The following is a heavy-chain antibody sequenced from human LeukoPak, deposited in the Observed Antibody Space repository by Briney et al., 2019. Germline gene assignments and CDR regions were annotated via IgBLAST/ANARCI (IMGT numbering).Heavy chain of an antibody. Sequence: GGSLRLSCAASGFTVSSNYMSWVRQAPGKGLEWVANIKQDGSEKYYVDSVKGRFTISRDNAKNSLYLQMNSLRAEDTAVYYFARVVVAATDSDAFDIWGQGTMVTVSS. D-gene: IGHD2-15*01. CDR2: IKQDGSEK. CDR1: GFTVSSNY. V-gene: IGHV3-7*01. CDR3: ARVVVAATDSDAFDI. J-gene: IGHJ3*02.